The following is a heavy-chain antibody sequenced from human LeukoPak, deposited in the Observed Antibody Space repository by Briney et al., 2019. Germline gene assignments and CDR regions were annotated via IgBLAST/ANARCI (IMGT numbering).Heavy chain of an antibody. J-gene: IGHJ4*02. Sequence: GGSLRLSCAASGVTFRNHLMHWVRETPGKGLVWVSRISSDGSSTTYADSVKGRFTISRDNAKNTLYLQMNNLRAEDTAMYYCARDQRVTGRPDIDYWGQGTLVIVSS. CDR2: ISSDGSST. D-gene: IGHD6-6*01. V-gene: IGHV3-74*03. CDR1: GVTFRNHL. CDR3: ARDQRVTGRPDIDY.